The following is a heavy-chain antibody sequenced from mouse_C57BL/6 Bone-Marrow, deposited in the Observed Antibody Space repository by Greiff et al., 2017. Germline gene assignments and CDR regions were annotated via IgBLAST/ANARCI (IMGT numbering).Heavy chain of an antibody. J-gene: IGHJ4*01. Sequence: VQLQQSGAELARPGASVKLSCKASGYTFTSYGISWVKQRTGQGLEWIGEIYPRSGNNYYNEKFKGKATLTADKSSSTAYMELRSLTCEDTAVYFCARETAQGTAMDYWGQGTSVTVSS. CDR1: GYTFTSYG. CDR2: IYPRSGNN. D-gene: IGHD3-2*02. CDR3: ARETAQGTAMDY. V-gene: IGHV1-81*01.